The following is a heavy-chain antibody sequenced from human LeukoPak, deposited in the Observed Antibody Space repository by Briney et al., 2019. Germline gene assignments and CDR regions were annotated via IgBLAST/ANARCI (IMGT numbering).Heavy chain of an antibody. CDR3: AKGGKWDVTPFDY. V-gene: IGHV3-23*01. D-gene: IGHD1-26*01. J-gene: IGHJ4*02. CDR1: GFTFTSYS. CDR2: ISGGGGST. Sequence: GGSLRLSCAASGFTFTSYSMNWVRQAPGKGLEWVSTISGGGGSTYYADSVKGRFTISRDNSKNTLYLQVNSLRAEDTAVYYCAKGGKWDVTPFDYWGQGSLVTVSS.